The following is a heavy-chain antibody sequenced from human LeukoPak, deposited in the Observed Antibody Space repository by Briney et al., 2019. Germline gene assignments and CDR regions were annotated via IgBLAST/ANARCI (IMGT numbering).Heavy chain of an antibody. D-gene: IGHD3-10*01. V-gene: IGHV3-23*01. CDR3: AKDWDYYGSGSYSDY. CDR2: ISGSGGST. Sequence: GGSLRLSCAASGFTFRSYAMRRVRQAPGKGLESFSSISGSGGSTYYADSVKGRFTISRDNSKNTLYLQMNSLRAEDTAVYYCAKDWDYYGSGSYSDYWGQGTLVTVSS. CDR1: GFTFRSYA. J-gene: IGHJ4*02.